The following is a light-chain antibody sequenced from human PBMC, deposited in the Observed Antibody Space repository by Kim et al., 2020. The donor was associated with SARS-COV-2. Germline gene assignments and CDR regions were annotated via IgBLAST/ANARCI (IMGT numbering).Light chain of an antibody. Sequence: DTQMTQSPSSLSASVGDRVTTTCRARQIISNYLNWYQQKPGKAPKLLIYDTSNLETGVPSRFSGSGSGTDFTFTITSLQPEDIATYYWQQYDNPDTFGQGTKLEI. J-gene: IGKJ2*01. CDR2: DTS. CDR3: QQYDNPDT. V-gene: IGKV1-33*01. CDR1: QIISNY.